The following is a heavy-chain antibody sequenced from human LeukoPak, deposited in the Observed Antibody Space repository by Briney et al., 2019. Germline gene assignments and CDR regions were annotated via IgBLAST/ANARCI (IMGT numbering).Heavy chain of an antibody. CDR2: IYYSGST. D-gene: IGHD4-17*01. CDR3: ARTRGDYTIDY. V-gene: IGHV4-59*01. CDR1: SGSISSYF. J-gene: IGHJ4*02. Sequence: NPSATLSLTCTVSSGSISSYFWSWIRQSPGKGLEWIGYIYYSGSTNYNPSLKSRVTISVDTSKNQFSLKLNSVTAADSAVYYCARTRGDYTIDYWGQGTLVTVSS.